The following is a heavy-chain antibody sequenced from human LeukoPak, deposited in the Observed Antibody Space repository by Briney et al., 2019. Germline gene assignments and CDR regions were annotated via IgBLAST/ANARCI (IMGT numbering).Heavy chain of an antibody. CDR2: ISAYNGNT. CDR3: ARGDGWWELKSRGRGYYFDY. D-gene: IGHD1-26*01. J-gene: IGHJ4*02. Sequence: ASVKVSCTASGYTFTSYGISWVRQAPGQGLEWMGWISAYNGNTNYVQKLQGRVTMTTDTSTSTAYMELRSLRSDDTAVYYCARGDGWWELKSRGRGYYFDYWGQGTLVTVSS. V-gene: IGHV1-18*01. CDR1: GYTFTSYG.